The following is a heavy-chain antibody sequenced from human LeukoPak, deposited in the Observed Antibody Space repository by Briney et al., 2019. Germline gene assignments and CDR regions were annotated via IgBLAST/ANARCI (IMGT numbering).Heavy chain of an antibody. D-gene: IGHD6-19*01. CDR2: IKQDGSEK. Sequence: PGGSLRLSCAASGFTFSIYWMSWVRQAPGKGLEWVANIKQDGSEKYYVGSVKGRFTISRDNAKNSLYLQMNSLRAEDTAVYYCARQWPVRPLDYWGQGTLVTVSS. J-gene: IGHJ4*02. V-gene: IGHV3-7*01. CDR1: GFTFSIYW. CDR3: ARQWPVRPLDY.